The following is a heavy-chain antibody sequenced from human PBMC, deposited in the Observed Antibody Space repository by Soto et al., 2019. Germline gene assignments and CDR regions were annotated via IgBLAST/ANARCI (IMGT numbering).Heavy chain of an antibody. J-gene: IGHJ6*02. CDR3: ARWVVVVAANDPDYYYYYGMDV. CDR1: GGSISSGDYY. CDR2: IYYSGST. D-gene: IGHD2-15*01. Sequence: SETLSLTCTVSGGSISSGDYYWSWIRQPPGKGLEWIGYIYYSGSTYYNPSLKSRVTISVDTSKNQFSLKLSSVTAADTAVYYCARWVVVVAANDPDYYYYYGMDVWGQGTTVT. V-gene: IGHV4-30-4*01.